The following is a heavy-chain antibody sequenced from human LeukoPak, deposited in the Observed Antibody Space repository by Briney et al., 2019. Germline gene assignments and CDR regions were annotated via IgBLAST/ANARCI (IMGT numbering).Heavy chain of an antibody. D-gene: IGHD2-15*01. CDR1: GFTFSSYC. CDR3: AKSGLNRFDY. CDR2: INTDGSST. V-gene: IGHV3-74*01. Sequence: PGGSLRLSCAASGFTFSSYCMHWVRQAPGRGLVWVSRINTDGSSTGYADSVKGRFTISRDNSKNTLYLQMNSLRAEDTAVYYCAKSGLNRFDYWGQGTLVTVSS. J-gene: IGHJ4*02.